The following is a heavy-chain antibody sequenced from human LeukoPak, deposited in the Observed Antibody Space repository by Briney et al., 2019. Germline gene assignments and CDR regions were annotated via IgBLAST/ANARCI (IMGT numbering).Heavy chain of an antibody. Sequence: GGSLRLSCAASGFTFSSYAMSWVRQAPGKGLEWVSAISGSGGSTYYADSVKGRFTISRDSSKNTLYLQMNNLRAEDTAVYYCAKDQQWLAHFDYWGQGTLVTVSS. CDR3: AKDQQWLAHFDY. J-gene: IGHJ4*02. V-gene: IGHV3-23*01. CDR2: ISGSGGST. CDR1: GFTFSSYA. D-gene: IGHD6-19*01.